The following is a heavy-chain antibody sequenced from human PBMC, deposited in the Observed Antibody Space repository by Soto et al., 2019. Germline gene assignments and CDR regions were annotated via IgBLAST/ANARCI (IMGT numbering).Heavy chain of an antibody. CDR2: MTPKSGYT. CDR3: TRNLYNTGDFEH. Sequence: QVQLMQSGAEVRKPGASVKVSCKASGYTFTDYDINWVRQATGQGLEWLGWMTPKSGYTGYAQKFQGRVTLTRDTSRGTAYMELSSLTSEDTAVYYCTRNLYNTGDFEHWGQGNLVTVSS. CDR1: GYTFTDYD. J-gene: IGHJ4*02. V-gene: IGHV1-8*02. D-gene: IGHD1-20*01.